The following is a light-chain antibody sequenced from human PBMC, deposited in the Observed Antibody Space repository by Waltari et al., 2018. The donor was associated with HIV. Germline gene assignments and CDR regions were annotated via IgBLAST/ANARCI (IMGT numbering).Light chain of an antibody. J-gene: IGKJ1*01. V-gene: IGKV1-5*03. CDR1: QAISSW. Sequence: DIQMTQPLPPLSAVVGDRVNLTCRTSQAISSWLAWYQQKPQQAPKLLSYESSVLQGGVPSRFSGSGSGTEFTLTITGLQPEDFATYYCQHYDNSWAFGQGTKVEVK. CDR2: ESS. CDR3: QHYDNSWA.